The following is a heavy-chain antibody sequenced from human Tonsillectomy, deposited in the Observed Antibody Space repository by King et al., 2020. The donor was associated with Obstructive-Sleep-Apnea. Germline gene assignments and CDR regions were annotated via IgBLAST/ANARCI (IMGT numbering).Heavy chain of an antibody. D-gene: IGHD6-19*01. V-gene: IGHV3-30*04. J-gene: IGHJ4*02. CDR1: GFTFSSYA. CDR3: AREGEAVALGGYFDY. Sequence: LQLVQSGGGVVQPGRSLRLSCAASGFTFSSYAMHWVRQAPGKGLEWAAVISYDGSNKYYADSVKGRFTISRDNSKNTLYLQMNSLGAEDTAVYYCAREGEAVALGGYFDYWGQGTLVTVSS. CDR2: ISYDGSNK.